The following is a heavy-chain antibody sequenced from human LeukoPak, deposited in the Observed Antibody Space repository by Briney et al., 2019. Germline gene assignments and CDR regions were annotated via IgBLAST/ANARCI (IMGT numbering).Heavy chain of an antibody. CDR1: GFTFSSYA. CDR3: GRDLIGTAASWDC. Sequence: PGRSLRLSCAASGFTFSSYAMHWVRQAPGKGLEWVSVISSGGSTYYADSVKGRFTISRDNSKNTLYLQMNSLRVEDTAVYYCGRDLIGTAASWDCWGQGTLVTVSS. CDR2: ISSGGST. D-gene: IGHD1/OR15-1a*01. V-gene: IGHV3-53*01. J-gene: IGHJ4*02.